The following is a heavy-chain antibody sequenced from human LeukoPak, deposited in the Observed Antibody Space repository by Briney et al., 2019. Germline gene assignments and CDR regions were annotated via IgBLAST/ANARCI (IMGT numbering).Heavy chain of an antibody. V-gene: IGHV3-33*01. Sequence: PGRSLRLSCAAFGFTFSSYGMHWVRQAPGKGLEWVAVIWYDGSNKYYADSVKGRFTISRDNSKSTLYLQMNSLRAEDTAVYYCARDLEYYFDYWGQGTLVTVSS. CDR1: GFTFSSYG. CDR3: ARDLEYYFDY. D-gene: IGHD3-3*01. CDR2: IWYDGSNK. J-gene: IGHJ4*02.